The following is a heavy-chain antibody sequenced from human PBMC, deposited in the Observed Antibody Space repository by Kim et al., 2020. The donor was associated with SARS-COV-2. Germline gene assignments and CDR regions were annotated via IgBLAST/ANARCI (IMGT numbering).Heavy chain of an antibody. CDR3: AGSGVRGVIILNGMDV. V-gene: IGHV4-59*01. J-gene: IGHJ6*02. CDR1: GGSISSYY. CDR2: IYYSGST. Sequence: SETLSLTCTVSGGSISSYYWSWIRQPPGKGLEWIGYIYYSGSTNYNPSLKSRVTISVDTSKNQFSLKLSSVTAADTAVYYCAGSGVRGVIILNGMDVWGQGTTVTVSS. D-gene: IGHD3-10*01.